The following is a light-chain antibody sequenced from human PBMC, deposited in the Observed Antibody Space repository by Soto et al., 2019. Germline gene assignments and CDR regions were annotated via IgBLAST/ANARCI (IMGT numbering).Light chain of an antibody. CDR1: QSVNSY. V-gene: IGKV3-15*01. CDR3: HQYNSWPLT. CDR2: TAS. Sequence: IVMTQSPVTVSVSPGERATLSCKASQSVNSYLAWYQQKPGQSPRLLIYTASNRATGVPARFSGSGSGTDFTLTISSLEPEDFATYYCHQYNSWPLTFGGGTKVDI. J-gene: IGKJ4*01.